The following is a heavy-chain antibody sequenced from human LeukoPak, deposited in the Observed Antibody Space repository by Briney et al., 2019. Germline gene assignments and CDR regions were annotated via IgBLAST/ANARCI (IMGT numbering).Heavy chain of an antibody. D-gene: IGHD2-8*01. CDR3: AKSFVLMVYATGMDV. V-gene: IGHV3-48*03. Sequence: PGGSLRLSCEASGFVFSDYEMNWIRQAPGEGLEYISYISGSGNTIYYADSVKGRFTISRDNSKNTLYLQMNSLRAEDTAVYYCAKSFVLMVYATGMDVWGKGTTVTVSS. CDR1: GFVFSDYE. CDR2: ISGSGNTI. J-gene: IGHJ6*04.